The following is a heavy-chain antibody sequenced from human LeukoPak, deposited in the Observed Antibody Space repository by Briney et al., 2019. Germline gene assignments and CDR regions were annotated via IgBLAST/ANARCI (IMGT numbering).Heavy chain of an antibody. D-gene: IGHD2-21*01. CDR2: INQDGSSQ. J-gene: IGHJ4*02. CDR3: ARDGGSYCGGDCFDY. CDR1: GFTFSTYW. Sequence: GGSLRLSCADSGFTFSTYWMSWVRQAPGKGLEWVANINQDGSSQQYGDSVRGRFTISRDNGKNTLYLQMNSLRAEDTAVYHCARDGGSYCGGDCFDYWGQGTLVTVSS. V-gene: IGHV3-7*01.